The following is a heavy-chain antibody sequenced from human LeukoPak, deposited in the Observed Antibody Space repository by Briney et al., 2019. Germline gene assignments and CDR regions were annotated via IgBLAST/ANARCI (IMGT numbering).Heavy chain of an antibody. CDR1: GFTFSSYS. D-gene: IGHD5-12*01. J-gene: IGHJ4*02. V-gene: IGHV3-21*01. CDR2: ISSGGTYI. CDR3: ARDRSGYSGYECQAY. Sequence: PGGSLRLSCAGSGFTFSSYSMNWVRQAPGEGLEWVSSISSGGTYIYYADSVKGRFTISRDNTKNSLYLQMNSLRAEDTAVYYCARDRSGYSGYECQAYWGQGTLVTVSS.